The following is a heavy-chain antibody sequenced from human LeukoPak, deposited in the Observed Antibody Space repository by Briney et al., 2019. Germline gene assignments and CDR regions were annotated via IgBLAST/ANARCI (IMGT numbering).Heavy chain of an antibody. CDR3: ARGLVDGDYYFDY. V-gene: IGHV3-7*01. D-gene: IGHD4-17*01. CDR2: IKQDGSEK. Sequence: QPGGSLRLSCAASGFTFSSYWMSWVRQAPGKGLEWVANIKQDGSEKYYVDSVKGRFTISGDNAKNSLYLQMNSLRAEDTAVYYCARGLVDGDYYFDYWGQGTLVTVSS. CDR1: GFTFSSYW. J-gene: IGHJ4*02.